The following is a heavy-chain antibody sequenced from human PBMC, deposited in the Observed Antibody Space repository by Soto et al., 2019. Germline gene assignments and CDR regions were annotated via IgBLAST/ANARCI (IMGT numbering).Heavy chain of an antibody. CDR2: IYSSGST. CDR1: GFTVSSND. J-gene: IGHJ4*02. V-gene: IGHV3-53*01. D-gene: IGHD3-22*01. Sequence: EVQLVESGGDLIQPGGSLRLSCAASGFTVSSNDMSWVRQAPGKGLEWVSLIYSSGSTHYADSVKGRFTISRDNSKNTVHLQMNTLRAEETAVYYCARRPLNSNGAYWGQGTLVTVSS. CDR3: ARRPLNSNGAY.